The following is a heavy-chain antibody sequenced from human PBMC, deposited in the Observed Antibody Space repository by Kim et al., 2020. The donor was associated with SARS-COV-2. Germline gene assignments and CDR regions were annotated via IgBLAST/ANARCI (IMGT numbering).Heavy chain of an antibody. V-gene: IGHV3-53*01. J-gene: IGHJ4*02. Sequence: HPDPGKGRCTSYRDNPKNTMYLQMNSLRAEDTAVYYCARGYSSGWWDYWGQGTLVTVSS. D-gene: IGHD6-19*01. CDR3: ARGYSSGWWDY.